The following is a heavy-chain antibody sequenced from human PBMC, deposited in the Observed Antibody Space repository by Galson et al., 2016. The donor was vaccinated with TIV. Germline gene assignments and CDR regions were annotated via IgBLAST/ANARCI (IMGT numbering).Heavy chain of an antibody. CDR3: TRAAGKNGASCYATCETVDI. CDR2: TYYRSRWYY. V-gene: IGHV6-1*01. J-gene: IGHJ3*02. D-gene: IGHD2-2*01. Sequence: CAISGDSVSSDSAAWNWVRQSPSRGLEWLGRTYYRSRWYYDYKVSVKSRITINPDTSKNQFSLQLNSLTPEDTAVYYCTRAAGKNGASCYATCETVDIWGQGTMVTVSS. CDR1: GDSVSSDSAA.